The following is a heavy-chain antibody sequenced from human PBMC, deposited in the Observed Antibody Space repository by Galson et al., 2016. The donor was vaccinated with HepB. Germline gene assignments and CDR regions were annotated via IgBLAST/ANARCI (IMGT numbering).Heavy chain of an antibody. D-gene: IGHD2-8*01. CDR2: VYGGGTT. CDR3: AREGCINGACHLDGFDI. CDR1: GFSLSDSY. V-gene: IGHV3-66*01. Sequence: SLRLSCAVSGFSLSDSYMTWVRQTPGERLEWVSVVYGGGTTYYADSVKGRFTISRDTSKNTVYLQMNSLRVEDTAVYYCAREGCINGACHLDGFDIWGQGTVVTVSS. J-gene: IGHJ3*02.